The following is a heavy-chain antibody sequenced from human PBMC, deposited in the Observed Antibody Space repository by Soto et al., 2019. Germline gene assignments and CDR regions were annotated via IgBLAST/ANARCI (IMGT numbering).Heavy chain of an antibody. CDR3: ARGWGGYFQH. CDR2: IYYSGST. V-gene: IGHV4-59*01. D-gene: IGHD7-27*01. J-gene: IGHJ1*01. CDR1: GGSISSYY. Sequence: SETLSLTCTVYGGSISSYYWSWIRQPPGKGLEWIGYIYYSGSTNYNPSLKSRVTISVDTSKNQFSLKLSSVTAADTAVYYWARGWGGYFQHWGQGTLVNVSS.